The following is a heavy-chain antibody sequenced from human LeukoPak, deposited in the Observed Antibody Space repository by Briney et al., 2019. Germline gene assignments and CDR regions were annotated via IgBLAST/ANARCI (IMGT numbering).Heavy chain of an antibody. CDR3: AKASEVGPVDY. CDR1: GFTFSIYA. D-gene: IGHD1-26*01. J-gene: IGHJ4*02. Sequence: GGSLRLSCAASGFTFSIYAMGWVRQAPGKGLEWVSVISGSGENTYYADSVKGRFTFSRDNSKNTLYLQMNSLRPEDTALYYCAKASEVGPVDYWGQGTLVTVSS. V-gene: IGHV3-23*01. CDR2: ISGSGENT.